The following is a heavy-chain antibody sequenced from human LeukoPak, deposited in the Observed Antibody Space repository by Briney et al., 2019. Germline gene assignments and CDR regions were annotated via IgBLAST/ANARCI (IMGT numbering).Heavy chain of an antibody. CDR2: IYYSGST. CDR1: GGSISSGDYY. Sequence: SETLSLTCTVSGGSISSGDYYWSWIRQPPGKGLEWIGYIYYSGSTYYNPSLKSRVTISVDTSKNQFSLKLSSVTAADTAVYYCARGYSSTRPYYFDYWGQGTLVTVSS. J-gene: IGHJ4*02. V-gene: IGHV4-30-4*01. D-gene: IGHD6-13*01. CDR3: ARGYSSTRPYYFDY.